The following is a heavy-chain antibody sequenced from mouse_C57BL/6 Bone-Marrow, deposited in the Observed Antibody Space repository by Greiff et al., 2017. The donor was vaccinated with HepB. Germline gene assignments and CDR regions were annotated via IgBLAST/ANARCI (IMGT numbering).Heavy chain of an antibody. Sequence: VKLQQSGAELVKPGASVKMSCKASGYTFTTYPIEWMKQNHGKSLEWIGNFHPYNDDTKYNEKFKGKATLTVEKSSSTVYLELSRLTSDDSAVYYCARGVYYGYSYYAMDYWGQGTSVTVSS. CDR2: FHPYNDDT. CDR3: ARGVYYGYSYYAMDY. CDR1: GYTFTTYP. V-gene: IGHV1-47*01. J-gene: IGHJ4*01. D-gene: IGHD2-2*01.